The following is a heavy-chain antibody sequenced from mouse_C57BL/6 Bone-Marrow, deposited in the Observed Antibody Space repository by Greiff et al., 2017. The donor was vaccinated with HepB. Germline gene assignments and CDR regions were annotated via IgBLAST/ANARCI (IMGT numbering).Heavy chain of an antibody. CDR3: TRDYDYPPYAMDY. D-gene: IGHD2-4*01. CDR2: IRNKANNHAT. V-gene: IGHV6-6*01. CDR1: GFTFSDAW. J-gene: IGHJ4*01. Sequence: EVKLMESGGGLVQPGGSMKLSCAASGFTFSDAWMDWVRQSPEKGLEWVAEIRNKANNHATYYAESVKGRFTISRDDSKSSVYLQMNSLRAEDASIYYCTRDYDYPPYAMDYWGQGTSVTVSS.